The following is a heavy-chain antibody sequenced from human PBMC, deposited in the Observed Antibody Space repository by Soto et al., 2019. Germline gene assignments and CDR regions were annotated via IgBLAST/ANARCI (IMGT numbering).Heavy chain of an antibody. J-gene: IGHJ5*02. Sequence: SVKVSCKASGYTFTGYSMHWVRQATGQGLEWMGGIIPIFGTANYAQKFQGRVTITADESTSTAYMELSSLRSEDTAVYYCARERRVGATIRWFDPWGQGTLVTVSS. D-gene: IGHD1-26*01. CDR3: ARERRVGATIRWFDP. V-gene: IGHV1-69*13. CDR2: IIPIFGTA. CDR1: GYTFTGYS.